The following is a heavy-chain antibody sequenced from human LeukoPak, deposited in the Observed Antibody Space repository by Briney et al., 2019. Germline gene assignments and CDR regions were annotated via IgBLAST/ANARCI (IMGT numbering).Heavy chain of an antibody. J-gene: IGHJ4*02. D-gene: IGHD1-7*01. CDR2: ISAYNGNT. Sequence: GASVKVSCKASGYTFTSYGISWVRQAPGQGLEWMGWISAYNGNTNYAQKLQGRVTMTTDTSTSTAYMELRSLRSDDTAVYYCARVGGYNWNYGHFDYWGQGTLVTVSS. V-gene: IGHV1-18*01. CDR3: ARVGGYNWNYGHFDY. CDR1: GYTFTSYG.